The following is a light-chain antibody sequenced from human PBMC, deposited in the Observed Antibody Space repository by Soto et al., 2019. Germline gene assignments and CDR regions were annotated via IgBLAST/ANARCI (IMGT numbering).Light chain of an antibody. Sequence: ENVLTQSPGTLSLSPGERATLSCRASQSVSNSYLAWYQQKPGQSPRLLIYGASSRATDFPDRFSGSGSGTDFTITISRLESEDFAVYYCQQYGSSPYTFGQGTKLESK. CDR1: QSVSNSY. CDR3: QQYGSSPYT. CDR2: GAS. J-gene: IGKJ2*01. V-gene: IGKV3-20*01.